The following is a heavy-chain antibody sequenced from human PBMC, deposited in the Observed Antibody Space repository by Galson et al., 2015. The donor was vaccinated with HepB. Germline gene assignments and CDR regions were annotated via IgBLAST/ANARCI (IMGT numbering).Heavy chain of an antibody. J-gene: IGHJ4*02. D-gene: IGHD3-16*01. CDR3: AYLLGQWFGRGSGY. Sequence: SLRLSCAASGFTFTYYAMSWVRQAPGKGLEWVSGISGGGCSTSYADSVKGRFTISRDNSKNTLYLQMNSLRAEDTAVYYCAYLLGQWFGRGSGYWGQGTLVTVSS. CDR2: ISGGGCST. V-gene: IGHV3-23*01. CDR1: GFTFTYYA.